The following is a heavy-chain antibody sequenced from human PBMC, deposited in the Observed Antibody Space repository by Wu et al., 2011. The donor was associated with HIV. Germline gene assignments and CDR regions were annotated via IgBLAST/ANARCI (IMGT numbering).Heavy chain of an antibody. V-gene: IGHV1-8*02. J-gene: IGHJ4*02. CDR3: ARDLGDGSPRGFDY. CDR1: GYTFTTFD. Sequence: QVQLVQSGAEVKKPGASVRVSCKASGYTFTTFDINWVRQATGQGLEWMGRMNPKSGKIDYAQKFQGRITIARNTSITTVYMELNSLRSEDTAVYYCARDLGDGSPRGFDYWGRGTLVTVSS. D-gene: IGHD5-24*01. CDR2: MNPKSGKI.